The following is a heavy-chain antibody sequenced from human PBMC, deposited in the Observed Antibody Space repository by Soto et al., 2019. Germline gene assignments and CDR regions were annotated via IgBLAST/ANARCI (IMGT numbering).Heavy chain of an antibody. D-gene: IGHD5-12*01. J-gene: IGHJ4*02. Sequence: QVQLVESGGGVVQPGRSLRLSCAASGFTFSNYGMHWVRQAPGKGLEWVAVIWYDGSNKYYADSVKGRFTISRDNSKNTRYLQMNSLRAEDTAVYYCAREGKDIVATVRPYYFDYWGQGTLVTVSS. CDR3: AREGKDIVATVRPYYFDY. CDR2: IWYDGSNK. V-gene: IGHV3-33*01. CDR1: GFTFSNYG.